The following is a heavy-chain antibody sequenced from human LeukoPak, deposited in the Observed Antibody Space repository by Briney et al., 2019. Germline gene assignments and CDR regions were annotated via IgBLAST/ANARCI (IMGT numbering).Heavy chain of an antibody. CDR3: ARGERRSPEEIHDYYDTRPNNYYVRYL. J-gene: IGHJ6*02. CDR2: INYSGRT. Sequence: PSDTQSPTRCLGVDFLTAMFCWSPCQPPGKGLEWIGEINYSGRTNYSKSLKNRVIISGDSSKSQFSLKLNTMTRAETAVYYYARGERRSPEEIHDYYDTRPNNYYVRYLGGRETTVTVSS. CDR1: VDFLTAMF. V-gene: IGHV4-34*01. D-gene: IGHD3-22*01.